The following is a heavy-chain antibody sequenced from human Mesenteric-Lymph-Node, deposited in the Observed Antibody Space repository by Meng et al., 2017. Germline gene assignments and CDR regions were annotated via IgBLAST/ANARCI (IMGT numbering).Heavy chain of an antibody. D-gene: IGHD2-21*01. CDR1: ACSISSGDYY. CDR3: AREGRSHQVGVSVY. V-gene: IGHV4-30-4*01. J-gene: IGHJ4*02. CDR2: IYNSGST. Sequence: GQLQESGPGLVKPSQTLTPTCTVSACSISSGDYYWSWIRQPPGKGLEWIGYIYNSGSTYYNPSLKSRVTISVDTSKNQSSLKLRFVTAADTAVYYCAREGRSHQVGVSVYWGQGNLVTVSS.